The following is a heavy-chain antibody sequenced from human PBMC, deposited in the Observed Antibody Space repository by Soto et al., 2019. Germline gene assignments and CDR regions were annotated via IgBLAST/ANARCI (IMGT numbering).Heavy chain of an antibody. CDR1: GYTFIDYY. J-gene: IGHJ4*02. V-gene: IGHV1-46*01. CDR3: AREHNWRVAKN. CDR2: IDPSGGST. D-gene: IGHD1-20*01. Sequence: QVQLVQSGAEVKKPGASVKVSCKASGYTFIDYYMHWVRQAPGQGLEWMGIIDPSGGSTYYTQKFQGRITMTRDTSTSTVYMEVSSLRSEDTAVYYCAREHNWRVAKNWGQGTLVTVSS.